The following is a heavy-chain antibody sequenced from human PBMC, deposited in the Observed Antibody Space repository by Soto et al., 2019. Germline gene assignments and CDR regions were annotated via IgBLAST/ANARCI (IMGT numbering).Heavy chain of an antibody. J-gene: IGHJ6*02. D-gene: IGHD2-2*01. CDR3: ARSHPAAIIRYYYYGMDV. V-gene: IGHV4-34*01. CDR1: GGSFSGYY. Sequence: QVQLQQWGAGLLKPSETLSLTCAVYGGSFSGYYWSLIRQPPGKGLEWIWEINHSGSTHYNPSLKSRVTISVDTAQNQFSLKLSSVTAADTAVYYCARSHPAAIIRYYYYGMDVWGQGSTVTVSS. CDR2: INHSGST.